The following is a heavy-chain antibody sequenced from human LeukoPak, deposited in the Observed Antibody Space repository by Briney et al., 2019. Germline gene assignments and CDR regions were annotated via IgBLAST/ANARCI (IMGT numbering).Heavy chain of an antibody. CDR1: GYTFTSYY. D-gene: IGHD3-10*01. V-gene: IGHV1-8*02. J-gene: IGHJ5*02. Sequence: ASVKVSCKASGYTFTSYYMHWVRQAPGQGLEWMGWMNPNSGNTGYAQKFQGRVTMTRNTSISTAYMELSSLRSEDTAVYYCARGKLLWFGELSPPRGFDPWGQGTLVTVSS. CDR2: MNPNSGNT. CDR3: ARGKLLWFGELSPPRGFDP.